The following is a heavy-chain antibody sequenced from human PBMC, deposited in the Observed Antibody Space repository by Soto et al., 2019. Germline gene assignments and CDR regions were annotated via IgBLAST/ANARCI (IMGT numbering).Heavy chain of an antibody. V-gene: IGHV3-74*01. CDR3: VRHLAAAGTF. D-gene: IGHD6-13*01. J-gene: IGHJ4*02. CDR2: INSDGSST. CDR1: GFTFGSYW. Sequence: GGSLRLSCAASGFTFGSYWMHWVRQAPGKGLVWVSRINSDGSSTNYADSVRGRFTISRDNAKDTLFLQMNSLGVEDTAVYYCVRHLAAAGTFWGQGTLVTVSS.